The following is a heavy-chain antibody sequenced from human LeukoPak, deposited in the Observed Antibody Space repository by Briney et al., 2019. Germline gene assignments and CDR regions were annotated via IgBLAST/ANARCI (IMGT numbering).Heavy chain of an antibody. V-gene: IGHV3-23*01. CDR3: AKRGIEYSSSSEEPRFDY. Sequence: GGSLRLSCAASGFTFSSYAMSWVRQAPGKGLEWVSSISGSGGSTYSADSVKGRFTISRDNSKNTLYLQMNSLRAEDTAVYYCAKRGIEYSSSSEEPRFDYWGQGTLVTVSS. CDR1: GFTFSSYA. CDR2: ISGSGGST. J-gene: IGHJ4*02. D-gene: IGHD6-6*01.